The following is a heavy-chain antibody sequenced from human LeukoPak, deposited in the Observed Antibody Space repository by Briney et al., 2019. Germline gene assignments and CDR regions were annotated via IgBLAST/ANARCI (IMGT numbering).Heavy chain of an antibody. CDR3: ARGSHSYDILTGHHGHFDY. D-gene: IGHD3-9*01. V-gene: IGHV1-18*01. Sequence: ASVKVSCKASGYTFTIYGISWVRQAPGQGLEWMGWISAYNGNTNYAQKLQGRVTMTTDTSTGTAYMELRSLRSDDTAVYYCARGSHSYDILTGHHGHFDYWGQGTLVTVSS. J-gene: IGHJ4*02. CDR1: GYTFTIYG. CDR2: ISAYNGNT.